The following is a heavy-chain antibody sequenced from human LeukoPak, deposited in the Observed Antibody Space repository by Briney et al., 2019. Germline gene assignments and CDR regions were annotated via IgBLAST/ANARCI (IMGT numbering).Heavy chain of an antibody. D-gene: IGHD5-12*01. Sequence: SETLSLTCSVSGGPITEYCWSWIRQPPGKGLEWIGYIYHTGSTNYSPSLKSRLTMSVDASRNQFSLKLVSVTAADTGVYYCARDRGTTGYYYLYSLGQGILVTVSS. J-gene: IGHJ5*02. CDR2: IYHTGST. CDR3: ARDRGTTGYYYLYS. V-gene: IGHV4-59*01. CDR1: GGPITEYC.